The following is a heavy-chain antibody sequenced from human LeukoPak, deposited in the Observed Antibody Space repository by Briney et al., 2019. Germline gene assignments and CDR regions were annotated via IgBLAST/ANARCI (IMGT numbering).Heavy chain of an antibody. V-gene: IGHV1-2*02. CDR2: INPNSGGT. CDR1: GYTFTGYY. Sequence: ASVKVSCKASGYTFTGYYMHWVRQAPGQGLEWMGWINPNSGGTNYAQKFQGRVTMTRDTSISTAYMELSRLRSDDTAVYYCARDRILYRGNILDYWGQGTLVTVSS. J-gene: IGHJ4*02. D-gene: IGHD2/OR15-2a*01. CDR3: ARDRILYRGNILDY.